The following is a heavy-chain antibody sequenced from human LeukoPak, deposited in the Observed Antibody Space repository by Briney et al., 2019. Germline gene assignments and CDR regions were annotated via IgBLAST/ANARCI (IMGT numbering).Heavy chain of an antibody. V-gene: IGHV3-74*01. Sequence: GGSLRLSCAASGFTFSSYWMYWVRQAPGKGLVWVSRINTDGSSTNYADSVNGRFTISRDNAKNTLFLQMNSLRAEDTAVYYCARDVAVAGLSSAFDIWGQGTMVTVSS. CDR3: ARDVAVAGLSSAFDI. J-gene: IGHJ3*02. D-gene: IGHD6-19*01. CDR2: INTDGSST. CDR1: GFTFSSYW.